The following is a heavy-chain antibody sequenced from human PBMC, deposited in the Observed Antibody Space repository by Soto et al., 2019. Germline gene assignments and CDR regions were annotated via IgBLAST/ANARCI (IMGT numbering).Heavy chain of an antibody. CDR2: INPNSGGT. CDR1: GYTFTGYY. D-gene: IGHD2-2*01. CDR3: ARDRACSSTSCYFHPPGVNWFDP. Sequence: ASVKVSCKASGYTFTGYYMHWVRQAPGQGLEWMGWINPNSGGTNYAQKFQGWVTMTRDTSISTAYMELSRLRSDDTAVYYCARDRACSSTSCYFHPPGVNWFDPWGQGPLVTVSS. V-gene: IGHV1-2*04. J-gene: IGHJ5*02.